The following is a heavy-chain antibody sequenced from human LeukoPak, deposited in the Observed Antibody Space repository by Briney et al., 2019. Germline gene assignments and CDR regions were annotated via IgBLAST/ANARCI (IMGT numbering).Heavy chain of an antibody. Sequence: SETLSLTCTVSGGSISSYYWNWIRQPPGKGLEWIGYIYYSGSTNYNPSLKSRVTISVDTSKNQFSLKLSSVTAADTAVYYCARVSLRRGHSMWSQGTLVTVSS. D-gene: IGHD3/OR15-3a*01. V-gene: IGHV4-59*01. J-gene: IGHJ4*02. CDR1: GGSISSYY. CDR2: IYYSGST. CDR3: ARVSLRRGHSM.